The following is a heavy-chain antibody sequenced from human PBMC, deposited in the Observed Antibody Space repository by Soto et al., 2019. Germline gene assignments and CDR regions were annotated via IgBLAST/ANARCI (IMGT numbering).Heavy chain of an antibody. CDR3: ATEGAVAGVGYFQY. V-gene: IGHV3-23*01. CDR2: VVGSGDGT. J-gene: IGHJ1*01. D-gene: IGHD6-19*01. CDR1: GFTFSSYA. Sequence: EVQLLESGGGLAQPGGSLRLSCAASGFTFSSYAMSWVRQAPGEGLEWVSAVVGSGDGTFYANSVKGRFTVSRDNSKNTLDLQMISLRGEDTAVYYCATEGAVAGVGYFQYWGQGTLVTVSS.